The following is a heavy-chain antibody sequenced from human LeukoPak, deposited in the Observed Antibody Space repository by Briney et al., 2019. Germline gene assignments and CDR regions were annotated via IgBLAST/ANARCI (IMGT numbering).Heavy chain of an antibody. J-gene: IGHJ6*03. D-gene: IGHD2-15*01. CDR2: INAVNGNT. V-gene: IGHV1-3*03. CDR1: GYTFTNYA. CDR3: ARGVGYCSGGNCPAFMDV. Sequence: GASVKVSCKASGYTFTNYALHWVRQAPGQRREWVGWINAVNGNTKSSQEFQGRVTITRDTSATTAYMAMSRLRSEDMAVYYCARGVGYCSGGNCPAFMDVWGKGTTVTVSS.